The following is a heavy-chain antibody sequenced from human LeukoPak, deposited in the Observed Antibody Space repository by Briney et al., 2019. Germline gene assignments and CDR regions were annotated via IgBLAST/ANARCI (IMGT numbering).Heavy chain of an antibody. CDR2: INHSGST. J-gene: IGHJ4*02. CDR1: GFTFSSYA. CDR3: ALRDSSGYYPDY. V-gene: IGHV4-34*08. D-gene: IGHD3-22*01. Sequence: GSLRLSCAASGFTFSSYAMSWIRQPPGKGLEWIGEINHSGSTNYNPSLKSRVTISVDTSKNQFSLKLSSVTAADTAVYYCALRDSSGYYPDYWGQGTLVTVPS.